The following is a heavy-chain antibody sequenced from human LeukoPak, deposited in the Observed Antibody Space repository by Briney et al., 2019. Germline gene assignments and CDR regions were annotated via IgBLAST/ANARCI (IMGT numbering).Heavy chain of an antibody. CDR1: GFTFSGSA. Sequence: GGSPRLSCAASGFTFSGSAMHWVRQASGKGLEWIGRLRSKANSYATAYAASVKGRFTISRDDSKNTAYLEMNSLKTEDTAVYYCSRREDYYDSSGYYYYFDNWGQGTLVTVSS. D-gene: IGHD3-22*01. CDR3: SRREDYYDSSGYYYYFDN. V-gene: IGHV3-73*01. J-gene: IGHJ4*02. CDR2: LRSKANSYAT.